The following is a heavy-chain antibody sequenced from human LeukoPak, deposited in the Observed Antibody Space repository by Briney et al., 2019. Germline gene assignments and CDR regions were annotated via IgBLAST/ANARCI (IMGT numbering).Heavy chain of an antibody. CDR2: IIPIFGTA. V-gene: IGHV1-69*13. D-gene: IGHD1-26*01. CDR1: GGTFSSYA. Sequence: ASVKVSCKASGGTFSSYAISWVRQAPGQGLEWMGGIIPIFGTANYAQKFQGRVTITADESTSTAYMELSSLRSEDTAVYYCASLLSKDSGSLDYWGQGTLVTVSS. CDR3: ASLLSKDSGSLDY. J-gene: IGHJ4*02.